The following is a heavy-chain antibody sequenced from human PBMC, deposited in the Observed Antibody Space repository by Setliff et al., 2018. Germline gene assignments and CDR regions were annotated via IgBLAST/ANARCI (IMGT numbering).Heavy chain of an antibody. CDR1: GGSISSGGYY. Sequence: SETLSLTCTVSGGSISSGGYYWSRIGQHPGKGLEWVGYIYYSGSTYYNPSLKSRVTISVDTSKNQFSLKLSSVTAADTAVYYCARVTMIVLSRRAFDIWGKGQWSPSPQ. CDR3: ARVTMIVLSRRAFDI. J-gene: IGHJ3*02. V-gene: IGHV4-31*03. D-gene: IGHD3-22*01. CDR2: IYYSGST.